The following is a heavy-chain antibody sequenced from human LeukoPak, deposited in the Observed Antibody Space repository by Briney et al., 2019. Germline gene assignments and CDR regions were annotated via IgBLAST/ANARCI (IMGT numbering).Heavy chain of an antibody. V-gene: IGHV3-30*02. Sequence: GGSLRLSCATSEFTFSAYAMHWIRQAPGRGLEWVAFVRYGGNIKYYADSVKGRFAISRDNSKNTLYLQMNSLRPEDTAVYYCAKDLGTEYNIFDYWGQGTLVTVSS. CDR1: EFTFSAYA. D-gene: IGHD3-9*01. CDR2: VRYGGNIK. CDR3: AKDLGTEYNIFDY. J-gene: IGHJ4*02.